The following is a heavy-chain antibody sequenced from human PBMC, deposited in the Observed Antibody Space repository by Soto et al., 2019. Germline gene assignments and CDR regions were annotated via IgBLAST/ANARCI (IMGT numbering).Heavy chain of an antibody. Sequence: QVQLVQSGAEMKKPGSSVKVSCKASGGSLNNYLITWVRQAPGQGLEWLGEIVPLSGATNSAQKFQGRVTITADDSTKTAYMELRSLRPEDTAMYFCVRGGVDTVTFDYWGRGTLVTVSS. V-gene: IGHV1-69*01. CDR3: VRGGVDTVTFDY. J-gene: IGHJ4*02. D-gene: IGHD5-18*01. CDR2: IVPLSGAT. CDR1: GGSLNNYL.